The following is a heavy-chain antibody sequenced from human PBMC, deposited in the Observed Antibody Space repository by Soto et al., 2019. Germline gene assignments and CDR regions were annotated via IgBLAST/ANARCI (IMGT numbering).Heavy chain of an antibody. CDR1: GYTFTSYD. CDR3: ARADFNWNDGDDAFDI. J-gene: IGHJ3*02. CDR2: MNPNSGNT. Sequence: QVQLVQSGAEVKKPGASVKVSCKASGYTFTSYDIKWVRQATGQGLEWMGWMNPNSGNTGYAQKFQGRVTMTRNTYISTAYMELSSLRSEDTAVYYCARADFNWNDGDDAFDIWGQVTMVTVSS. D-gene: IGHD1-20*01. V-gene: IGHV1-8*01.